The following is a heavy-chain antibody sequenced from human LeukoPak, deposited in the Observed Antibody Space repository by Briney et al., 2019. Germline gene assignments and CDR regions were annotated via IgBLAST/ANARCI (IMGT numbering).Heavy chain of an antibody. D-gene: IGHD6-6*01. Sequence: GESLKISCKGSGYSFTSYWIGWVRQMPGKGLEGMGIIYPGDSDTRYSPAFQGQVTISADKSIGPAYLQGNSLKASDTAMYYCARHKALAARRGTDYYYYYYYMDVWGKGTTVTVSS. CDR2: IYPGDSDT. CDR3: ARHKALAARRGTDYYYYYYYMDV. CDR1: GYSFTSYW. V-gene: IGHV5-51*01. J-gene: IGHJ6*03.